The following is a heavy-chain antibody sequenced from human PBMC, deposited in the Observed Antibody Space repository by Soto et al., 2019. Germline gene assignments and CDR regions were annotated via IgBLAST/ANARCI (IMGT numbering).Heavy chain of an antibody. J-gene: IGHJ6*01. CDR2: IWYDGSNK. Sequence: VGSLRLSCASSVFTFSSYGMHCVRQSPGKWLEWVAVIWYDGSNKYYADSVKGRFTISRDNSKNTLYLQMNSLRAEDTAVYYCARDPRDIVVVVAANYYYYGMQVWGQGTTVNVSS. CDR3: ARDPRDIVVVVAANYYYYGMQV. D-gene: IGHD2-15*01. CDR1: VFTFSSYG. V-gene: IGHV3-33*01.